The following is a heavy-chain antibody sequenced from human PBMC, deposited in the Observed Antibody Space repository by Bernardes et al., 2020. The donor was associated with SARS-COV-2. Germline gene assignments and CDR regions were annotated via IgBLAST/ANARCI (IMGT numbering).Heavy chain of an antibody. CDR1: GFMFSDYY. D-gene: IGHD6-19*01. Sequence: GGTLRLSCESSGFMFSDYYMSWIRQVPGKGLEWISYLSSSGSSIYSADSVKGRFTISSDNAKNSFYLQMNSLRAEDTAVYYCAREGSGWYVDYWGLGTLVTVSS. CDR3: AREGSGWYVDY. J-gene: IGHJ4*02. CDR2: LSSSGSSI. V-gene: IGHV3-11*01.